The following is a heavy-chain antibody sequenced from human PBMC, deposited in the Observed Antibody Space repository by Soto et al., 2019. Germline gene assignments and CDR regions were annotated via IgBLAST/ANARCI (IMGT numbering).Heavy chain of an antibody. Sequence: GASVKVSCQASGGTCSSYALSWVRQAPGQGLEWMGGIIPIFGTANYAQKFQGRVTITADESTSTAYMEPSSLRSEDTAVYYCARGRPVIGQFDYWGQGTLVTVSS. J-gene: IGHJ4*02. V-gene: IGHV1-69*13. D-gene: IGHD3-16*02. CDR3: ARGRPVIGQFDY. CDR1: GGTCSSYA. CDR2: IIPIFGTA.